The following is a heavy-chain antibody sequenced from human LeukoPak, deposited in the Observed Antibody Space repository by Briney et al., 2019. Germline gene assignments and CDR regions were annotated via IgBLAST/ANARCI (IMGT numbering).Heavy chain of an antibody. Sequence: PGGSLGLSCAASGFTFSSYGMHWVRQAPGKGLEWVAVISYDGSNKYYADSVKGRFTISRDNSKNTLYLQMNSLRAEDTAVYYCAKDVPLSDYWGQGTLVTVSS. CDR2: ISYDGSNK. CDR1: GFTFSSYG. CDR3: AKDVPLSDY. V-gene: IGHV3-30*18. J-gene: IGHJ4*02. D-gene: IGHD3-9*01.